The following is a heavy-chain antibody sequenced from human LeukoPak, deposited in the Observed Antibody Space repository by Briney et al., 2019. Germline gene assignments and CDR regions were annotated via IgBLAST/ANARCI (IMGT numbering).Heavy chain of an antibody. CDR3: AAVYSSSSDVNAFDI. Sequence: ASVKVSCTASGYTFTGYYMHWVRQAPGQGLEWMGWINPNSGGTNYAQKFQGRVTMTRDTSISTAYMELSRLRSDDTAVYYCAAVYSSSSDVNAFDIWGQGTMVTVSS. D-gene: IGHD6-6*01. CDR2: INPNSGGT. CDR1: GYTFTGYY. V-gene: IGHV1-2*02. J-gene: IGHJ3*02.